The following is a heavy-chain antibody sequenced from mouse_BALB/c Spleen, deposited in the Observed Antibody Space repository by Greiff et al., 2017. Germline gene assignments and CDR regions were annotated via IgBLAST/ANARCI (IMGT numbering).Heavy chain of an antibody. D-gene: IGHD1-1*01. J-gene: IGHJ4*01. V-gene: IGHV1-7*01. CDR2: INPSTGYT. CDR1: GYTFTSYW. Sequence: VQGVESGAELAKPGASVKMSCKASGYTFTSYWMHWVKQRPGQGLEWIGYINPSTGYTEYNQKFKDKATLTADKSSSTAYMQLSSLTSEDSAVYYCARGLLRGRGYAMDYWGQGTSVTVSS. CDR3: ARGLLRGRGYAMDY.